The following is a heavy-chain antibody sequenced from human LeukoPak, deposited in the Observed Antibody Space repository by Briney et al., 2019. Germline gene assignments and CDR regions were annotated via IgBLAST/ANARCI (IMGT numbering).Heavy chain of an antibody. CDR1: GFIFTNFA. CDR3: VRGGYSYGWD. Sequence: GGSLRLSCAASGFIFTNFAMHWVRQAPGKGLEWVANIRQDGSEQYYVDSVKGRFTISRDNAKNSLYLQMNSLRAEDTAVYYCVRGGYSYGWDWGQGTLVTVSS. V-gene: IGHV3-7*01. D-gene: IGHD5-18*01. CDR2: IRQDGSEQ. J-gene: IGHJ4*02.